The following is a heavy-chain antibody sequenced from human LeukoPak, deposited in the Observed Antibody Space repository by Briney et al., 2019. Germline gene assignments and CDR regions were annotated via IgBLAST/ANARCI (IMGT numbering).Heavy chain of an antibody. CDR1: RGTFSSYA. CDR2: IIPIFGTA. V-gene: IGHV1-69*13. D-gene: IGHD5-12*01. Sequence: SVKVSCKASRGTFSSYAISWVRQAPGQGLEWMGGIIPIFGTANYAQKFQGRVTITADESTSTAYMELSSLRSEDTAVYYCANASGYDQDWYYFDYWGQGTLVTVSS. J-gene: IGHJ4*02. CDR3: ANASGYDQDWYYFDY.